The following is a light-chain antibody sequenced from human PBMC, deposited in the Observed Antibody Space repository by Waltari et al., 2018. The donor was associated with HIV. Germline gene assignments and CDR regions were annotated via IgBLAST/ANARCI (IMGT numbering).Light chain of an antibody. V-gene: IGLV3-25*03. CDR3: QSADSSGTHG. J-gene: IGLJ3*02. CDR2: KDS. CDR1: ALPKQY. Sequence: SYELTQPPSVSVSPGQTARITCSGDALPKQYAYWYQQKPGQAPVLVIYKDSERPSGIPERFSGSSSGTTVTLTISGVQAEDEADYYGQSADSSGTHGFGGGTRLTVL.